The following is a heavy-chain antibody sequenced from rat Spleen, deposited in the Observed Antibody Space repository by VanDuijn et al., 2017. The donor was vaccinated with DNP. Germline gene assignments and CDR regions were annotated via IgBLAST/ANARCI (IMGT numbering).Heavy chain of an antibody. D-gene: IGHD1-11*01. J-gene: IGHJ3*01. CDR2: ISYSGFT. CDR1: GYSITSSY. Sequence: EVQLQESGPGLVKPSQSLSLTCSVTGYSITSSYRWNWIRKFPGNKLEWMGYISYSGFTRYNPSLKSRISITRDTSKNLFFLQLNSLTTEDTATYYCARWSDYGGSNWFAYWGQGTLVTVSS. V-gene: IGHV3-1*01. CDR3: ARWSDYGGSNWFAY.